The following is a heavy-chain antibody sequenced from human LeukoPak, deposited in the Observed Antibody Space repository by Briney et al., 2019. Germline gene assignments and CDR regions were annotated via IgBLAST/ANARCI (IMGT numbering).Heavy chain of an antibody. Sequence: GGSLRLSCAGYGFTFSNDGMNWVRQAAGKGLEWVSGISPSGDITYYIDSVKGRFTISRDNSKNTFYLQMNSLRAEDTAVYYCARDSGWLRFHYWGQGTLVTVSS. CDR2: ISPSGDIT. D-gene: IGHD5-12*01. J-gene: IGHJ4*02. CDR1: GFTFSNDG. CDR3: ARDSGWLRFHY. V-gene: IGHV3-23*01.